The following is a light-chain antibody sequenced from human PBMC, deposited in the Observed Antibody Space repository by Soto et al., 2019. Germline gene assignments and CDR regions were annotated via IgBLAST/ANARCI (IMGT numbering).Light chain of an antibody. CDR2: AAS. J-gene: IGKJ3*01. CDR1: QGIGNF. V-gene: IGKV1-27*01. CDR3: RKYNSAPFT. Sequence: DIPMTQSPSSLSASVGDRVTITCRASQGIGNFLAWYQHKPGKVPKLLIYAASTLQSGVPSRFSGSVSGTEFTLTITSLQSEDVATYYCRKYNSAPFTFGPGTKVDIK.